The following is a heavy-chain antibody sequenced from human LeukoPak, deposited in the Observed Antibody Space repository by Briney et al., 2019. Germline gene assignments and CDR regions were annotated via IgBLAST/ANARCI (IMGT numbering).Heavy chain of an antibody. CDR2: SYYSGSS. CDR3: ARHVIDTSGYSLDYFDN. J-gene: IGHJ4*02. Sequence: SETLSLTCTVSGGSISGSGYYWVWIRQPPGEGLEWIGSSYYSGSSYSNPSLKSRGNISVDPSKKQFSLKMSSVSAADTAVYYCARHVIDTSGYSLDYFDNWGQGTLVTVSS. D-gene: IGHD3-22*01. CDR1: GGSISGSGYY. V-gene: IGHV4-39*01.